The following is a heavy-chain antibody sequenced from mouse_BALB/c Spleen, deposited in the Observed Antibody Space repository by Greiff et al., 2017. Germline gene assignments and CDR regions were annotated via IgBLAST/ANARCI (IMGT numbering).Heavy chain of an antibody. V-gene: IGHV5-17*03. CDR1: GFTFSSFG. D-gene: IGHD2-4*01. Sequence: EVKLVESGGGLVQPGGSRKLSCAASGFTFSSFGMHWVRQAPEKGLEWVAYISSGSSTIYYADTVKGRFTISRDNAKNTLYLQMSSLKSEDTAMYYCARGYYDFYYAMDYWGQGTSVTVSS. CDR3: ARGYYDFYYAMDY. CDR2: ISSGSSTI. J-gene: IGHJ4*01.